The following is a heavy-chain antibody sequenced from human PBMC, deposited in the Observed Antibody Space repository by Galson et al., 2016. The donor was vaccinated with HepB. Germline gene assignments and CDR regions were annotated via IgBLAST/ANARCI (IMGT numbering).Heavy chain of an antibody. CDR1: GYSFSSYW. Sequence: QSGAEVKKPGESLQISCRGSGYSFSSYWIGWVRQMPGTGLEWLGNIYRGDSDTRYSPSFQGPVSISAGKSITTAYLQWSSLKASDTAFYYCARRGSGWSLFDSWGQGTQVTVSS. V-gene: IGHV5-51*01. D-gene: IGHD6-19*01. CDR3: ARRGSGWSLFDS. J-gene: IGHJ4*02. CDR2: IYRGDSDT.